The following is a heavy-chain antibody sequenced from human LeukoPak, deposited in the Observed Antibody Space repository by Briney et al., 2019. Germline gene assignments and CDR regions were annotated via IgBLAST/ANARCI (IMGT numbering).Heavy chain of an antibody. CDR2: IVVGSGNT. CDR1: GVTFSNSA. CDR3: AVDVIYESD. Sequence: SVKVSCKASGVTFSNSAVQWVRQARGQRLEWIGWIVVGSGNTNYAQKFQERVTITRDRSTSTAYMELSSLRSEDTAVYYCAVDVIYESDWGQGTLVTVSS. V-gene: IGHV1-58*01. J-gene: IGHJ4*02. D-gene: IGHD2/OR15-2a*01.